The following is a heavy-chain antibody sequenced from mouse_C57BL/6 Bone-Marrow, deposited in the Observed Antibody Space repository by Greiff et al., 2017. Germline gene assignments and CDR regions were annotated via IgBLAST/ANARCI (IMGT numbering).Heavy chain of an antibody. V-gene: IGHV5-17*01. D-gene: IGHD1-1*01. Sequence: EVMLVESGGGLVKPGGSLKLSCAASGFTFSDYGMHWVRQAPEKGLEWVAYISSGSSTIYYADTVKGRFTISRDNAKNTLFLQMTSLRSEDTAMYYCASCSTVARHYDAMDYWGQGTSVTVSS. CDR3: ASCSTVARHYDAMDY. CDR1: GFTFSDYG. J-gene: IGHJ4*01. CDR2: ISSGSSTI.